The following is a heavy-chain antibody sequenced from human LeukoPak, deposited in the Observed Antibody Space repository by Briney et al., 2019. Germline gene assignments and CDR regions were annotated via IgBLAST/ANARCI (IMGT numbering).Heavy chain of an antibody. CDR1: GFTFSGYS. CDR3: ARMNYISSGWGAPFDY. V-gene: IGHV3-48*04. CDR2: IRSSGSTI. Sequence: GGYLRLYCTASGFTFSGYSMNWVRQAPGKGLEWISYIRSSGSTIYYADSMKGRFTISKDNAKNSLYLQMNSLRAEDTAVYYCARMNYISSGWGAPFDYWGQGTLVTVSS. D-gene: IGHD1-7*01. J-gene: IGHJ4*02.